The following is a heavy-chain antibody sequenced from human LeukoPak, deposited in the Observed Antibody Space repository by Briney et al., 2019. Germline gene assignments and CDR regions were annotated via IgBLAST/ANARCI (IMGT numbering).Heavy chain of an antibody. D-gene: IGHD3-10*01. CDR2: IIPIFGTA. V-gene: IGHV1-69*06. J-gene: IGHJ4*02. CDR1: GGTFSSYA. Sequence: ASVKVSCKASGGTFSSYAISWVRQAPGQGLEWMGGIIPIFGTANYAQKFQGRVTITADKSTSTAYMELRSLRSDDTAVYYCARTPPMAHYFDYWGQGTLVTVSS. CDR3: ARTPPMAHYFDY.